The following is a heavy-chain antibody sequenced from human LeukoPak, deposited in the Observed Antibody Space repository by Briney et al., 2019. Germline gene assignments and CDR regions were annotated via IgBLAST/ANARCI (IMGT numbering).Heavy chain of an antibody. V-gene: IGHV4-59*01. J-gene: IGHJ6*02. CDR3: ARGSGGVDTVTGLFGMDV. Sequence: SETLSLSCTVSGXFISSYFWSWIRQPPGKGLEWIAYSYYSGSTKYNPYLKSRVAMSVDTSKTPFSLKLSSVTAADTAVYYCARGSGGVDTVTGLFGMDVWGQGTTVTVSS. CDR2: SYYSGST. CDR1: GXFISSYF. D-gene: IGHD5-18*01.